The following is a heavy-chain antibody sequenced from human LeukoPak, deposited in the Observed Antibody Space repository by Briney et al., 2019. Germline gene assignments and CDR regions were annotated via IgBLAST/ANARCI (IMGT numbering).Heavy chain of an antibody. CDR2: VNFGGHMT. CDR3: AKKASRVPGHDVFDV. J-gene: IGHJ3*01. CDR1: GLTFSDYS. D-gene: IGHD4/OR15-4a*01. V-gene: IGHV3-23*01. Sequence: GGSLRLSCAASGLTFSDYSMVWVRQAPGRGPEWVSGVNFGGHMTDYTASVRGRFTISRDNSKNMVYLQMNSLRAEDTAIYFCAKKASRVPGHDVFDVWGQGTMVTVSS.